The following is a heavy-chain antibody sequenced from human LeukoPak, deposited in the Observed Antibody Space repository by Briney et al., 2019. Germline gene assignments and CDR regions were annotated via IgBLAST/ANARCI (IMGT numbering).Heavy chain of an antibody. D-gene: IGHD6-13*01. CDR3: ARDYSSSWYLYYYGMDV. CDR1: GFTFTTYA. Sequence: GGSLRLSCAASGFTFTTYAMNWVRQAPGKGLEWVSTVSDRDGSTYYADSVKGRFTISRDNSKNTLYLQMNSLRAEDTAVYYCARDYSSSWYLYYYGMDVWGQGTTVTVSS. V-gene: IGHV3-23*01. CDR2: VSDRDGST. J-gene: IGHJ6*02.